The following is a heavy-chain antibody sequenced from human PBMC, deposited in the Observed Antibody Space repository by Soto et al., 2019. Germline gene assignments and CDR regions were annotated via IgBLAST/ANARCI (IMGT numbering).Heavy chain of an antibody. CDR1: GFTFSSYA. CDR3: ARDSSGYDSQYYFDY. CDR2: ISYDGSNK. V-gene: IGHV3-30-3*01. Sequence: QVQLVESGGGVVQPGRSLRLSCAASGFTFSSYAMHWVRQAPGKGLEWVAVISYDGSNKYYADSVKGRFTISRDNSKNTLYLQINSLRAEDTAVYYCARDSSGYDSQYYFDYWGQGTLVTVSS. J-gene: IGHJ4*02. D-gene: IGHD5-12*01.